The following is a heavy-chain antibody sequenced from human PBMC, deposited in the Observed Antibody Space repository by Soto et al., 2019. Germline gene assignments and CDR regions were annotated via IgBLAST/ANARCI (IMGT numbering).Heavy chain of an antibody. CDR2: IIPIFGTA. V-gene: IGHV1-69*13. CDR1: GGTFSSYA. Sequence: SVKVSCKASGGTFSSYAISWVRQAPGQGLEWMGGIIPIFGTANYAQKFQGRVTITADESTSTAYMELSSLRSEDTAVYHCGRESGETWDYEASWGQGTPVTVSS. CDR3: GRESGETWDYEAS. J-gene: IGHJ5*02. D-gene: IGHD1-7*01.